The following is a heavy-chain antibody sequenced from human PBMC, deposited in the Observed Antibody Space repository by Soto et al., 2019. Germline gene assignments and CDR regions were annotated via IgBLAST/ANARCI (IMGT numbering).Heavy chain of an antibody. D-gene: IGHD3-22*01. J-gene: IGHJ6*02. Sequence: GSLRLSCAASGFTFSSYAMSWVRQAPGKGLEWVSAISGSGGSTYYADSVKGRFTISRDNSKNTLYLQMNSLRAEDTAVYYCAKDPVSYYYDSSGYYLSRGMDVWGQGTTVTVSS. V-gene: IGHV3-23*01. CDR3: AKDPVSYYYDSSGYYLSRGMDV. CDR1: GFTFSSYA. CDR2: ISGSGGST.